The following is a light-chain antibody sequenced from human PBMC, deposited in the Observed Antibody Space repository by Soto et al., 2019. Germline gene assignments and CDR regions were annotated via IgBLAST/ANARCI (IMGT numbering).Light chain of an antibody. Sequence: MEMTQPPATLCPTASKTATLSFRASQRISGYLAWYQQRPGQAPRLLIYDASNRATGIPVRFSGSGSGTDYTLTITNLESEDFAVYFCQQDGRQPTRFGQGTKVEI. CDR3: QQDGRQPTR. CDR2: DAS. V-gene: IGKV3-11*01. CDR1: QRISGY. J-gene: IGKJ1*01.